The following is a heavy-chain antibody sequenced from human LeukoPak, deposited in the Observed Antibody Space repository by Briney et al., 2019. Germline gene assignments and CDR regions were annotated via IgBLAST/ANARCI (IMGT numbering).Heavy chain of an antibody. CDR1: GFTFTDYF. D-gene: IGHD2-21*02. Sequence: RGSLRLSCAASGFTFTDYFLGSIRQAPGKGLDWVSHISRQGDTIEYADSVKGRFTISRDNAKNSLYLQMNLLRVEDTAVYFCARVRRGGDSRYFDYWGQGALVTVSS. V-gene: IGHV3-11*01. CDR2: ISRQGDTI. J-gene: IGHJ4*02. CDR3: ARVRRGGDSRYFDY.